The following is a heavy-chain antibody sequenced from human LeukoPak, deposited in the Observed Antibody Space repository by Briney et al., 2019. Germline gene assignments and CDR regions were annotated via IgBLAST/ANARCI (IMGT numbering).Heavy chain of an antibody. CDR2: VSGGGGST. CDR1: VFTFDDSD. J-gene: IGHJ4*02. CDR3: ATYVRGDFDY. V-gene: IGHV3-23*01. Sequence: GGSLRLSCVASVFTFDDSDLSWVRQAPGKGLEWVSTVSGGGGSTWYADSVKGRFTISRDNSKNTLYLQMNSLRAEDTAVYYCATYVRGDFDYWGQGTLVTVSS. D-gene: IGHD3-10*02.